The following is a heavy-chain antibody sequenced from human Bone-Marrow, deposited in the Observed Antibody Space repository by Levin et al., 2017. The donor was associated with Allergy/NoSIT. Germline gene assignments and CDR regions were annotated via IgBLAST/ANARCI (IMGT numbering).Heavy chain of an antibody. CDR3: ARLSGVDGATNYRDFDC. D-gene: IGHD4/OR15-4a*01. J-gene: IGHJ4*02. Sequence: RSGGSLRLSCAASGFTFTDHWMSWVRQAPGKGLEWVANIKQDGSENSYVDSVKGRFTISRDNAKNSLYLQMNSLRAEDTAVYYCARLSGVDGATNYRDFDCWGQGTLVTVSS. CDR2: IKQDGSEN. CDR1: GFTFTDHW. V-gene: IGHV3-7*01.